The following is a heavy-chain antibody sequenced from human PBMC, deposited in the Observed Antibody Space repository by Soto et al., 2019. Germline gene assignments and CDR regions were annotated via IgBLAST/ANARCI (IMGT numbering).Heavy chain of an antibody. V-gene: IGHV5-51*01. CDR1: GYTFTNYW. Sequence: GESLKISCKGSGYTFTNYWIGWVRQMPGKGLEWLGIIYPGDSDTKYNPSFQGQVTISADKSITTTYLQWSSLKASDTAIYYCAASIFYYGMDVWGQGTTVTVSS. J-gene: IGHJ6*02. CDR2: IYPGDSDT. CDR3: AASIFYYGMDV.